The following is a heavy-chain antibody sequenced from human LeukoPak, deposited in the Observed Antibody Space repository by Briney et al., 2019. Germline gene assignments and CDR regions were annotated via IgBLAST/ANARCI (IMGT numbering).Heavy chain of an antibody. J-gene: IGHJ6*03. CDR3: ARVGATKYMDV. Sequence: GGSLRLSCAASGSTFSSYSMNWVRQAPGKGLEWVSYISSSSSTIYYADSVKGRFTISRDNAKNSLYLQMNSLRAEDTAVYYCARVGATKYMDVWGKGTTVTVSS. CDR1: GSTFSSYS. V-gene: IGHV3-48*01. D-gene: IGHD1-26*01. CDR2: ISSSSSTI.